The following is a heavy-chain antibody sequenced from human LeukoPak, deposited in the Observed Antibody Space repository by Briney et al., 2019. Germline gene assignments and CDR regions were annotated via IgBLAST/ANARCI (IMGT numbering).Heavy chain of an antibody. J-gene: IGHJ4*02. Sequence: GGSLRLSCAASGFTFSSYWMSWVRQAPGKGLEWVANIKQDGSEKYYVDSVKGRFTISRDNAKNSLYLQMNSLRAEDTAVYYCARDDYGDYAGFDYWGQGTLVTVSS. V-gene: IGHV3-7*01. CDR2: IKQDGSEK. CDR1: GFTFSSYW. D-gene: IGHD4-17*01. CDR3: ARDDYGDYAGFDY.